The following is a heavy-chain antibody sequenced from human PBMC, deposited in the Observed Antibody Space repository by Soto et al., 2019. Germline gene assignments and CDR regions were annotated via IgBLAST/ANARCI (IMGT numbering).Heavy chain of an antibody. J-gene: IGHJ4*02. V-gene: IGHV3-30*18. CDR3: AKDLYYYDFSLDDY. D-gene: IGHD3-16*01. Sequence: GGSLRLSCAASGFTFSSYAMHWVRQAPGKGLEWVAVVSYDGSHENYADSVKGRFTISRDNSKNTVFLQMNSLRVEDTAVYYCAKDLYYYDFSLDDYWGQGTLVT. CDR2: VSYDGSHE. CDR1: GFTFSSYA.